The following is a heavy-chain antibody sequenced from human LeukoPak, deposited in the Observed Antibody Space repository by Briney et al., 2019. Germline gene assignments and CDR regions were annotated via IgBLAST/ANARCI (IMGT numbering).Heavy chain of an antibody. CDR1: GGSISSYY. J-gene: IGHJ4*02. D-gene: IGHD3-22*01. CDR3: ARDQYYYDSSGFYRFDY. V-gene: IGHV4-59*12. Sequence: SETLSLTCTVSGGSISSYYWSWIRQPPGKGLEWIGYIYYSGSTNYNPSLKSRVTISVDTSKNQFSLRLSSVTAADTAVYYCARDQYYYDSSGFYRFDYWGQGTLVTVSS. CDR2: IYYSGST.